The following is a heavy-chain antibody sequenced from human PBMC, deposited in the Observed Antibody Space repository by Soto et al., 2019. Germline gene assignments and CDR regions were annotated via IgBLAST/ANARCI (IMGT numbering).Heavy chain of an antibody. CDR2: ISGSGGST. V-gene: IGHV3-23*01. CDR1: GFTFSSYA. D-gene: IGHD2-2*01. CDR3: AKLRYCSSTSCYATKYYFDY. Sequence: WGSLRLSCAASGFTFSSYAMSWVRQAPGTGLEWVSAISGSGGSTYYADSVKGRFTISRDNSKNTLYLQMNSLRAEDTAVYYCAKLRYCSSTSCYATKYYFDYWGQGTLVTVSS. J-gene: IGHJ4*02.